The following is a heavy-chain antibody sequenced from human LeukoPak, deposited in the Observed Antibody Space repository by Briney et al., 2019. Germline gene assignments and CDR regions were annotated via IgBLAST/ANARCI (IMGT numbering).Heavy chain of an antibody. D-gene: IGHD2/OR15-2a*01. Sequence: GASVKVSCKASGGTFSSYAISWVRQAPGQGLEWMGGIIPIFGTANYAQKFQGRVTMTTDTSTRTAYMELRSLESDDTAVYYCARADNSKFWGQGTLVTVSS. V-gene: IGHV1-69*05. CDR1: GGTFSSYA. CDR3: ARADNSKF. J-gene: IGHJ4*02. CDR2: IIPIFGTA.